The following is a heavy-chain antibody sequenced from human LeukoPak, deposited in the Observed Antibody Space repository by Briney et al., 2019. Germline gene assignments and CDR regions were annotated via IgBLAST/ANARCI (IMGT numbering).Heavy chain of an antibody. CDR2: IYYSGST. V-gene: IGHV4-30-4*01. D-gene: IGHD3-16*01. CDR1: GGSISSGDYY. CDR3: ARSVSFWGYYYYGMDV. J-gene: IGHJ6*02. Sequence: SETLSLTCTVSGGSISSGDYYWSWIRQPPGTGLEWIGYIYYSGSTYYNPSLKSRVTISVDTSKNQFSLKLSSVTAADTAVYYCARSVSFWGYYYYGMDVWGQGTTVTVSS.